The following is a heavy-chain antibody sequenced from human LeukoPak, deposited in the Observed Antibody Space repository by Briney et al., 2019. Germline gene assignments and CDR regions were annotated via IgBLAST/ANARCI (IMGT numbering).Heavy chain of an antibody. CDR2: ISGSSGTT. CDR3: ARDTLFYFDY. J-gene: IGHJ4*02. V-gene: IGHV3-48*02. CDR1: GFTFGSYS. Sequence: PGGSLRLSCAASGFTFGSYSVNWVRQAPGKGLEWVSYISGSSGTTNYADSVKGRFTISRDNAKNSLYLQMNSLRDEDTAVYYCARDTLFYFDYWGQGTLVTVSS.